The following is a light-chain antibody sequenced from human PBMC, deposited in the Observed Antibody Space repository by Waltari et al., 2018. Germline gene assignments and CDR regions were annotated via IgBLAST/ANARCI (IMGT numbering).Light chain of an antibody. V-gene: IGKV1-9*01. J-gene: IGKJ4*01. Sequence: DIQLTQSPSYLSASVGDRVTFTCRASRDIRNYLAWYQQKSGKAPKLLIFAASTLQSGVPSRFSGSGSGTDFTLTISSLQPEDLATYYCQQPPGTFGGGTKVEIK. CDR2: AAS. CDR3: QQPPGT. CDR1: RDIRNY.